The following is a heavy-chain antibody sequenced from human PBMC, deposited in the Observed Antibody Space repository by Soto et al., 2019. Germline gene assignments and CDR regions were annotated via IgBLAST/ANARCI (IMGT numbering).Heavy chain of an antibody. J-gene: IGHJ4*02. D-gene: IGHD3-10*01. CDR2: IKSKTDGGTT. Sequence: GGSLRLSCAASGFTFSNAWMKWVRQAPGKGLEWVGRIKSKTDGGTTDYAAPVKGRFTISRDDSKNTLYLQMNSLKTEDTAVYYCTTDIALLWFGELDYWGQGTLVTVSS. CDR3: TTDIALLWFGELDY. CDR1: GFTFSNAW. V-gene: IGHV3-15*07.